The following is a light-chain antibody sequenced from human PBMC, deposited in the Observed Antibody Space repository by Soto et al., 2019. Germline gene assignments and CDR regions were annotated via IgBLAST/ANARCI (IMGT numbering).Light chain of an antibody. CDR3: QQLRSYPLS. CDR1: QDISTY. Sequence: DIQLTQAPSFLSASVGDRLTITCRASQDISTYVGWYQQKPGKAPEVLIYGASTLQSGVPSRFSGSGSGTEFTLTISGLQPEYFATYYCQQLRSYPLSFGPGTKVDI. J-gene: IGKJ3*01. V-gene: IGKV1-9*01. CDR2: GAS.